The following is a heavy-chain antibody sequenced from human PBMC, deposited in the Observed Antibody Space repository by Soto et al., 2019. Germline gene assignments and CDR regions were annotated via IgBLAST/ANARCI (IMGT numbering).Heavy chain of an antibody. CDR2: ISSSSSTI. D-gene: IGHD3-3*01. CDR3: ARESRFLEWLSLNWFDP. J-gene: IGHJ5*02. V-gene: IGHV3-48*02. CDR1: GFTFSSYS. Sequence: GGSLRLSCAASGFTFSSYSMNWVRQAPGKGLEWVSYISSSSSTIYYADSVKGRFAISRDNAKNSLYLQMNSLRDEDTAVYYCARESRFLEWLSLNWFDPWGQGTLVTVSS.